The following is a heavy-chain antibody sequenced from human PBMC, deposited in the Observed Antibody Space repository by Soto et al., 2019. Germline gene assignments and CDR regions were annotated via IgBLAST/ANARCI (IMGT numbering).Heavy chain of an antibody. V-gene: IGHV3-74*01. CDR1: GGSMSSLYW. J-gene: IGHJ4*02. Sequence: PSETLSLTCTVSGGSMSSLYWMHWVRQAAGNGLVWVSRINSDASTTNYADSVKGRFTISRDNAKNTLYLQMDSLTAEDTAVYYCARGPRGWFGYDYWGQGTLVTVSS. CDR3: ARGPRGWFGYDY. CDR2: INSDASTT. D-gene: IGHD6-19*01.